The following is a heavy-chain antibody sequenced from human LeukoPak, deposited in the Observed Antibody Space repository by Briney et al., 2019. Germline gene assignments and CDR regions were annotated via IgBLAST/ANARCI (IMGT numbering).Heavy chain of an antibody. Sequence: GGSLRLSCAASGFTLSGYAMHWVRQAPGKGLEYVSAISSNGGGTFYATSVKGRFTISRDNSKNTLYLQMGSLRAEDMAVYYCARDRGSVWRHHFDCWGQGTLVTVSS. J-gene: IGHJ4*02. CDR3: ARDRGSVWRHHFDC. CDR1: GFTLSGYA. CDR2: ISSNGGGT. D-gene: IGHD6-19*01. V-gene: IGHV3-64*01.